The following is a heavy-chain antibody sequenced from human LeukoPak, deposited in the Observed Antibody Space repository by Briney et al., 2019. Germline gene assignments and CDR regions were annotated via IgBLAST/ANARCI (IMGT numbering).Heavy chain of an antibody. V-gene: IGHV1-18*01. Sequence: ASVKVSCKASGYTFTSYGIGWVRQAPGQGLEWMGRISAYNGNKNYAHKLQGRVTMTTDTSTSTAYMELRSLRSDDTSVYYCARDREGYYDSSGYANFDYWGQGTLVTVSS. CDR3: ARDREGYYDSSGYANFDY. J-gene: IGHJ4*02. CDR1: GYTFTSYG. D-gene: IGHD3-22*01. CDR2: ISAYNGNK.